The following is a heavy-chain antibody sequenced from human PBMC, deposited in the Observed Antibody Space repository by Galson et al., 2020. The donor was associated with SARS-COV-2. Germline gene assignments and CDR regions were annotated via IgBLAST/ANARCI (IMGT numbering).Heavy chain of an antibody. CDR2: ISAYNRNT. V-gene: IGHV1-18*01. CDR3: ARDGYSNCGLANYCMDV. Sequence: ASVTVSCQASGFTFTSNGISRVPQAPGQGLAWMGWISAYNRNTNHAQKPQGNVTMTTDTPTSTADMELRSRRSDDAAVYYCARDGYSNCGLANYCMDVWGQGTTVTVSS. CDR1: GFTFTSNG. D-gene: IGHD4-4*01. J-gene: IGHJ6*02.